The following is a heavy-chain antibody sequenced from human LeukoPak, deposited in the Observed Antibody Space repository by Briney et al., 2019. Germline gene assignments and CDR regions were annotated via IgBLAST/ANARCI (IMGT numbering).Heavy chain of an antibody. CDR1: GFTFSSYG. J-gene: IGHJ4*02. Sequence: GGSLRLSCAASGFTFSSYGMHWVRQAPGKGLEWVAFIRYDGSNKYYADSVKGRFTISRDNSKNTLYLQMNSLRAEDTAVYYCAKDKSGYSSSWYYFDYWGQGTLVTVSS. V-gene: IGHV3-30*02. D-gene: IGHD6-13*01. CDR3: AKDKSGYSSSWYYFDY. CDR2: IRYDGSNK.